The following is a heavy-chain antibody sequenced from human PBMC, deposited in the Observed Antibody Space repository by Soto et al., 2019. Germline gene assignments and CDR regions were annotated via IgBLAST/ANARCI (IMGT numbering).Heavy chain of an antibody. V-gene: IGHV4-30-4*01. J-gene: IGHJ5*01. CDR1: GGSISSGDYY. CDR3: VGAGSSGYYLSWCDS. D-gene: IGHD3-22*01. CDR2: IYYSGST. Sequence: PSETLSLTCTVSGGSISSGDYYWSWIRQPPGKGLEWIGYIYYSGSTYYNPSLKSRVTISVDTSKNQFSLKLSSVTAADTAVYYCVGAGSSGYYLSWCDSWGPGTLVIVAS.